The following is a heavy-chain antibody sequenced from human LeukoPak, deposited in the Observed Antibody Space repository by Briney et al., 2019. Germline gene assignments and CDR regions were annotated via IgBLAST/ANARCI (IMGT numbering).Heavy chain of an antibody. CDR1: GFTFSNAW. D-gene: IGHD6-13*01. Sequence: PGGSLRLSCAASGFTFSNAWMSWVRQAPGKGLEGVGRSKSKTDGGTTDYAAPVKGRFTISRDDSKNTLYLQMNSLKTEDTAVYYCTTGALIAAAGSTDYWGQGTLVTVSS. V-gene: IGHV3-15*01. J-gene: IGHJ4*02. CDR3: TTGALIAAAGSTDY. CDR2: SKSKTDGGTT.